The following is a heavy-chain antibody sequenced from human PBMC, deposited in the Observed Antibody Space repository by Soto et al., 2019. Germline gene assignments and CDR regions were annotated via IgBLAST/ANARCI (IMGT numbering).Heavy chain of an antibody. Sequence: QVQLQESGPGLVKPSETLSLTCTVSGGSISSYYWSWIRQPPGKGLEWIGYIYYSGSTNYNPSLKSRVTISVDTSKNQFSLKLSSVTAADTAVYYCARRGGAGLNWFDPWGQGTLVTVSS. D-gene: IGHD3-16*01. J-gene: IGHJ5*02. CDR2: IYYSGST. CDR3: ARRGGAGLNWFDP. CDR1: GGSISSYY. V-gene: IGHV4-59*08.